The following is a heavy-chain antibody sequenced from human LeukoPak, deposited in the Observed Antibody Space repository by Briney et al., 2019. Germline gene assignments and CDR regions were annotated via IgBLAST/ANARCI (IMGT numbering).Heavy chain of an antibody. D-gene: IGHD6-13*01. J-gene: IGHJ5*02. Sequence: SQTLSLTCTVSGGSISSGGYYWSWIRQHPGKGLEWIGYIYYSGSTYYNPSLKSRVTISVDTSKNQFSLKLSSVTAADTAVYYCARRGSSSWYGWWFDPWGQGTLVTVSS. CDR3: ARRGSSSWYGWWFDP. V-gene: IGHV4-31*03. CDR2: IYYSGST. CDR1: GGSISSGGYY.